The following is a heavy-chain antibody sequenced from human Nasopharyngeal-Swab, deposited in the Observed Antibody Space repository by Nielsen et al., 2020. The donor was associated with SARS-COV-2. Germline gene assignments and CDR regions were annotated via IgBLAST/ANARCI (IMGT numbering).Heavy chain of an antibody. D-gene: IGHD4-23*01. V-gene: IGHV3-30-3*01. CDR3: ASAYGGSYWYFDL. Sequence: GSLKIPCAASGFTFSSYAMHWVRQAPGKGLEWVAVISYDGSNKYYADSVKGRFTISRDNSKNTLYLQMNSLRAEDTAVYYCASAYGGSYWYFDLWGRGTLVTVSS. CDR2: ISYDGSNK. CDR1: GFTFSSYA. J-gene: IGHJ2*01.